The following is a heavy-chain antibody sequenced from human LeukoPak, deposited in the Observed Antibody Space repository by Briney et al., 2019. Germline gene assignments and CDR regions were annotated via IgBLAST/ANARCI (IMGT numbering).Heavy chain of an antibody. V-gene: IGHV3-7*01. J-gene: IGHJ3*02. CDR2: IKEDGSEK. CDR1: GFTFSSYW. D-gene: IGHD6-19*01. CDR3: ARERLQWLVKEMTFDI. Sequence: PGGSLRLSCAASGFTFSSYWMSWVRQAPGKGLEWVANIKEDGSEKYFVGSVKGRFTISRDNAKNSLYLQMNSLRAEDTAVYYCARERLQWLVKEMTFDIWGQGTMVTVSS.